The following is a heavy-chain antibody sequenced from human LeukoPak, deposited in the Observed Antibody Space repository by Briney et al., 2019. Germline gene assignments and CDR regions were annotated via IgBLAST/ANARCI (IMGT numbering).Heavy chain of an antibody. V-gene: IGHV1-2*02. D-gene: IGHD2-21*02. J-gene: IGHJ4*02. CDR1: GYSFTSYY. CDR2: INTNSGGT. CDR3: ARGYCSGDCFTLFDY. Sequence: GASVMVSCKTSGYSFTSYYIHWVRQAPGQGLEWMGWINTNSGGTNYAEKFQGRVTMTRYTSISTAYMELSSLRSDDTAVYYCARGYCSGDCFTLFDYWGQGTLVTVSS.